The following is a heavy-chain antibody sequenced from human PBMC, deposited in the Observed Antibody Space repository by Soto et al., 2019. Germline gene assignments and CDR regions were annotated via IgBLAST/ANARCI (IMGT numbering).Heavy chain of an antibody. CDR1: VFIVSDYE. V-gene: IGHV3-30-3*01. J-gene: IGHJ4*02. CDR3: ARGLYYYDSSGYSQAQEFDY. D-gene: IGHD3-22*01. CDR2: ISYDGSNK. Sequence: PXGGCLRLSCAAVVFIVSDYEMNWGRQSPGKGLERVAVISYDGSNKYYAYSVKGRFTISRDNSKNTLYLQMNSLRAEDTAVYYCARGLYYYDSSGYSQAQEFDYWGQGTLVTVSS.